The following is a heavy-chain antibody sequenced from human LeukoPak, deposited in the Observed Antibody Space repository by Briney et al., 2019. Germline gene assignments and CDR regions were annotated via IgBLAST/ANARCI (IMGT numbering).Heavy chain of an antibody. V-gene: IGHV4-59*01. CDR1: GGSISNKY. CDR2: IYYSGST. Sequence: SETLSLTCTVSGGSISNKYWSWIRQPPGKGLEWIEYIYYSGSTNYNPSLKSRVTISVDTSKNQFSLKLSSVTAADTAVYYCARVNVDTAMVYFDYWGQGTLVTVSS. J-gene: IGHJ4*02. CDR3: ARVNVDTAMVYFDY. D-gene: IGHD5-18*01.